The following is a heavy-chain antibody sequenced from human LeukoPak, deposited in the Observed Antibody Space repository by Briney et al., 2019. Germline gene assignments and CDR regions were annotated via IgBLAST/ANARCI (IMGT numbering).Heavy chain of an antibody. J-gene: IGHJ4*02. Sequence: SETLSLTCAVYGGSFSGYSWSWIRQPPGKGLEWIGEIRHSTITNFNPSLKSRVTISVDTSKNQFSLRLSSVTAADTAVYYCARRGYCSGGNCSSFYFDYWGQGTLVTVSS. CDR3: ARRGYCSGGNCSSFYFDY. D-gene: IGHD2-15*01. CDR1: GGSFSGYS. V-gene: IGHV4-34*01. CDR2: IRHSTIT.